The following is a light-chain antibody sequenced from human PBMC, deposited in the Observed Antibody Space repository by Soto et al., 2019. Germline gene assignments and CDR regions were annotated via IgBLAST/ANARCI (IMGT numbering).Light chain of an antibody. V-gene: IGKV3-11*01. Sequence: EIVLTQSPATLSLSPEERATLSCRASQSVSSYLAWYQQKPGQAPRLLIYDASNRATGIPARFSGSGSGTDFTLTISSLEPEDFAVYYCQHRRNWPPYTFGQGTKLEIK. CDR2: DAS. CDR1: QSVSSY. J-gene: IGKJ2*01. CDR3: QHRRNWPPYT.